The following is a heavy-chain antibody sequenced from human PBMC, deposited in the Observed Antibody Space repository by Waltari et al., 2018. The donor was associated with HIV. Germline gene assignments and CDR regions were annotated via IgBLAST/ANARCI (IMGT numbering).Heavy chain of an antibody. D-gene: IGHD3-9*01. Sequence: QVQLQESGPRLVKPSETLSLSCTVPGDSISSGSYYWSWIRQPAGEGLEWVGRMYVSGNTNYSPSLKSRVTMSVDTSTNKFSLKMTSVTASDTAIYYCARATWAKTKAGCDRYFDKWGPGILVTVSS. J-gene: IGHJ4*02. V-gene: IGHV4-61*02. CDR3: ARATWAKTKAGCDRYFDK. CDR2: MYVSGNT. CDR1: GDSISSGSYY.